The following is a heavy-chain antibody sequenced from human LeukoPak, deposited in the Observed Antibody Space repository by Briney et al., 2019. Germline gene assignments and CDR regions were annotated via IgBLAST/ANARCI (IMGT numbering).Heavy chain of an antibody. D-gene: IGHD1-26*01. Sequence: PGGSLRLSCAASGFTFSSYAMSWVRQAPGKGLEWVSAISGSGGSTYFADSVKGRFTISRDNSKNTLYLQMNSLRAEDTAVYYCAKDGEWELLVGLFDYWGQGTLVTVSS. CDR2: ISGSGGST. J-gene: IGHJ4*02. CDR1: GFTFSSYA. V-gene: IGHV3-23*01. CDR3: AKDGEWELLVGLFDY.